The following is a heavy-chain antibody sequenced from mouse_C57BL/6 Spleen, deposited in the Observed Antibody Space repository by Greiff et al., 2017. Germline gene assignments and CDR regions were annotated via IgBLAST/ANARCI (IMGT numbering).Heavy chain of an antibody. CDR1: GYTFTSYW. CDR3: ARPAQATRYFDY. Sequence: QVHVKQPGAELVRPGTSVKLSCKASGYTFTSYWMHWVKQRPGQGLEWIGVIDPSDSYTNYNQKFKGKATLTVDTSSSTAYMQLSSLTSEDSAVYYCARPAQATRYFDYWGQGTTLTVSS. D-gene: IGHD3-2*02. V-gene: IGHV1-59*01. CDR2: IDPSDSYT. J-gene: IGHJ2*01.